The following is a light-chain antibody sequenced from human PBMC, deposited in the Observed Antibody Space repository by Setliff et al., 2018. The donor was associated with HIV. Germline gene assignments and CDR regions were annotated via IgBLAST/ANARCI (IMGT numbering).Light chain of an antibody. CDR2: EVT. V-gene: IGLV2-23*02. Sequence: QSALAQPASVSGSPGQSITISCTGTRSDVGSYNLVSWYQQPPGKTPKVRIYEVTKRPSGVSNRFSGSKSGNAASLTISGLQAEDEADYYRFSYAGSSTFPYVFGTGTKV. CDR3: FSYAGSSTFPYV. CDR1: RSDVGSYNL. J-gene: IGLJ1*01.